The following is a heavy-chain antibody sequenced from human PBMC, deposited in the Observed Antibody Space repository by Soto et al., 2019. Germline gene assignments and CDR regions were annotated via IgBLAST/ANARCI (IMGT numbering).Heavy chain of an antibody. CDR2: ISAHNDNT. Sequence: QVNLVQSGAEVRKPGASVKVSCKGSGYTFTSYGIAWVRQAPGQGLEWMGWISAHNDNTNYAQKVQGRVTVTRDTYTRTAYMELRNLRSDDTAVYYCARGRYGDYWGQGALVTVSS. CDR1: GYTFTSYG. J-gene: IGHJ4*02. D-gene: IGHD1-1*01. CDR3: ARGRYGDY. V-gene: IGHV1-18*01.